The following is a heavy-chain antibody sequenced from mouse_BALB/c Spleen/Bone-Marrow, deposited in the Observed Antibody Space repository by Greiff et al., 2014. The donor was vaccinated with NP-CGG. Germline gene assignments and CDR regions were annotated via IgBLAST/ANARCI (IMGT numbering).Heavy chain of an antibody. CDR1: WFTFTDYY. D-gene: IGHD1-2*01. V-gene: IGHV7-3*02. J-gene: IGHJ3*01. CDR2: IRNKANGYTT. Sequence: VQLKESGGGLVQPGGSLRLSCATSWFTFTDYYMSWVRQPPGKALEWLGFIRNKANGYTTEYSASVKGRFTISRDNSQSTLYLQMNTLRAEDSATYYCARDYYGFFAYWGQGTLVTVSA. CDR3: ARDYYGFFAY.